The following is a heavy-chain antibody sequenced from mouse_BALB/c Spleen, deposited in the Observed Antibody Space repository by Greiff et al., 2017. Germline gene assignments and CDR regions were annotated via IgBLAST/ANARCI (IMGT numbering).Heavy chain of an antibody. CDR1: GFTFSSYA. V-gene: IGHV5-6-5*01. CDR2: ISSGGST. CDR3: ARGSYGTPY. J-gene: IGHJ3*01. D-gene: IGHD1-1*01. Sequence: EVKLMESGGGLVKPGGSLKLSCAASGFTFSSYAMSWVRQTPEKRLEWVASISSGGSTYYPDSVKGRFTISRDNARNILYLQMSSLRSEDTAMYYCARGSYGTPYWGQGTLVTVSA.